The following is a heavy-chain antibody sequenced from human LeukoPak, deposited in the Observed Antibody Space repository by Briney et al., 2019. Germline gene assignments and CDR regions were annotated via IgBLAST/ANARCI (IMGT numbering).Heavy chain of an antibody. J-gene: IGHJ4*02. CDR3: TTPVHYSDSRFDF. V-gene: IGHV3-15*01. CDR1: RLPFSIAW. CDR2: IKSRADGGTT. D-gene: IGHD3-22*01. Sequence: GGSLRLSCAGSRLPFSIAWMTWVRQAPGKGLEWVGRIKSRADGGTTDYAAPVKGRFAISRDDSKNTVYLQMNSLRTEHTAVYYCTTPVHYSDSRFDFWGQGTLVTVSS.